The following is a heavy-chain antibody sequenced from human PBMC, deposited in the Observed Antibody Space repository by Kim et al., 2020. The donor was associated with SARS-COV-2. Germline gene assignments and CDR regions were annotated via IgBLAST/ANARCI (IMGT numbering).Heavy chain of an antibody. J-gene: IGHJ6*02. V-gene: IGHV1-2*02. Sequence: ASVKVSCKASGYTFTGYYMHWVRQAPGQGLEWMGWINPNSGGTNYAQKFQGRVTMTRDTSISTAYMELSRLRSDDTAVYYCARDIAVAGSGYYYYGMDVWGQGTTVTVSS. CDR1: GYTFTGYY. CDR2: INPNSGGT. CDR3: ARDIAVAGSGYYYYGMDV. D-gene: IGHD6-19*01.